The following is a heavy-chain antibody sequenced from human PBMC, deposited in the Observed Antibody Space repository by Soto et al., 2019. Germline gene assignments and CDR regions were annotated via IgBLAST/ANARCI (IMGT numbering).Heavy chain of an antibody. CDR1: GFTFSSYG. D-gene: IGHD5-12*01. V-gene: IGHV3-33*01. J-gene: IGHJ6*02. CDR3: ARRGATYYYYCGMDV. Sequence: QVQLVESGGGVVQPGRSLRLSCAASGFTFSSYGMHWVRQAPGKGLEWVAVIWYDGSNKYYADSVKGRFTISRDNSKNTLYLQMNSLRAEDTAVYYCARRGATYYYYCGMDVWGQGTTVTVSS. CDR2: IWYDGSNK.